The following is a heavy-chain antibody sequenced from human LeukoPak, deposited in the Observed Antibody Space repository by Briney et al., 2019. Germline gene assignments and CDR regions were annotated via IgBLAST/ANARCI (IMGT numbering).Heavy chain of an antibody. J-gene: IGHJ4*02. CDR3: ARAYRYCDGSSCPYFDY. V-gene: IGHV5-51*01. Sequence: GESPKIPCKGSGYICSNYWIGRVRQTPGKGLELLGMIYPDDSDTRYSPSFQGHVTISTDNSTSTPFLQWNSLKASDTAMYYCARAYRYCDGSSCPYFDYWGQGTLVTVSS. CDR2: IYPDDSDT. CDR1: GYICSNYW. D-gene: IGHD2-21*01.